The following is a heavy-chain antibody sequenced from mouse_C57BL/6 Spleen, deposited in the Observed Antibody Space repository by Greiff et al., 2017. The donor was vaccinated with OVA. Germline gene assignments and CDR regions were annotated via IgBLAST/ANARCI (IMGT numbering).Heavy chain of an antibody. CDR3: ADDGYLAWFAY. CDR2: INPNNGGT. CDR1: GYTFTDYN. V-gene: IGHV1-22*01. Sequence: VQLQQSGPELVKPGASVKMSCKASGYTFTDYNMHWVKQSHGKSLEWIGYINPNNGGTSYNQKFKGKATLTVNKSSSTAYMELRSLTSEDSAVYYCADDGYLAWFAYWGQGTLVTVSA. J-gene: IGHJ3*01. D-gene: IGHD2-3*01.